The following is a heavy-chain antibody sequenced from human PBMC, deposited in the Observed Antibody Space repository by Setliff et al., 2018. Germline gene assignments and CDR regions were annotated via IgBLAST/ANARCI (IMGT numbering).Heavy chain of an antibody. CDR2: IYYSGST. J-gene: IGHJ5*02. Sequence: SLTCTVSGGSLTSRYWSWIRQPPGKGLEWIGYIYYSGSTNYNPSLKSRVTMALDTTKNQISLKLSSVTAADTAVYYCARGSGYYKNWFAPWGQGTLVTVSS. V-gene: IGHV4-59*01. CDR1: GGSLTSRY. CDR3: ARGSGYYKNWFAP. D-gene: IGHD3-9*01.